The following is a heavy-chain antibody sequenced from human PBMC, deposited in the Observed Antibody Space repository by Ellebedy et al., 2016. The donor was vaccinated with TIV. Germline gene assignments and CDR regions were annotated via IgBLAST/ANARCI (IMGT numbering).Heavy chain of an antibody. Sequence: PGGPLRLSCAASGFTFSTYNMNWVRQAPGNGLEWVSYISSSNYTYYVDSVKGRFTISRDNAKNSLYLQMNSLRAEDTAVYYCARGGYDFWNPRYWGQGTLVTVSS. CDR1: GFTFSTYN. CDR2: ISSSNYT. CDR3: ARGGYDFWNPRY. J-gene: IGHJ4*02. D-gene: IGHD3-3*01. V-gene: IGHV3-21*01.